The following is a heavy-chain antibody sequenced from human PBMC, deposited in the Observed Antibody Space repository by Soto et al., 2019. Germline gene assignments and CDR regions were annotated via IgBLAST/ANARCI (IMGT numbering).Heavy chain of an antibody. D-gene: IGHD3-10*01. CDR1: VFTFSSST. CDR2: ISSSSSYI. CDR3: ARAIGDMSAV. V-gene: IGHV3-21*06. Sequence: GGFLLLTCTGSVFTFSSSTMTLVRQGPGKGLDLVSFISSSSSYIYFADSLNGRFTTSMDNGKNSLYRQMNSLRADDAAVYYCARAIGDMSAVWGQGTKVTGSS. J-gene: IGHJ4*02.